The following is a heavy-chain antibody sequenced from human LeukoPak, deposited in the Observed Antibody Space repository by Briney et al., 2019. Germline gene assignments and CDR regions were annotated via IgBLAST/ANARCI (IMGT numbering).Heavy chain of an antibody. V-gene: IGHV4-59*08. CDR1: GGSISSYY. CDR2: IYYSGST. Sequence: SETLSLTCTVSGGSISSYYWSWIRQPPGKGLEWIGYIYYSGSTNYNPSLKSRVTISVDTSKNQFSLKLSSVTAADTAVYYCARGLHAFDIWGQGTMVTVSS. CDR3: ARGLHAFDI. J-gene: IGHJ3*02.